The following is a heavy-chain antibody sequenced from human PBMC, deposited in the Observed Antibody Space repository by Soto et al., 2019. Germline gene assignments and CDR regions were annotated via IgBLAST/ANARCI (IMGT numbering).Heavy chain of an antibody. CDR2: ISGSGGST. CDR3: AKGRGGIIVLMVYAHFDY. V-gene: IGHV3-23*01. CDR1: GFTFSSYA. Sequence: GGSLRLSCAASGFTFSSYAMSWVRQAPGKGLEWVSAISGSGGSTYYADSVKGRFTISRDNSKNTLYLQMNSLRAEDTAVYYCAKGRGGIIVLMVYAHFDYWGQGTLVTVSS. J-gene: IGHJ4*02. D-gene: IGHD2-8*01.